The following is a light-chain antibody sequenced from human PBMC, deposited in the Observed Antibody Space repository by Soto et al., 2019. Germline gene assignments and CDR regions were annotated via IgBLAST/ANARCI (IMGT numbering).Light chain of an antibody. Sequence: QSVLTQPASVSGSPGQSITISCTGTSSDVGGYNYVSWYQQHPGKAPQLMIYDVSNRPSGVSNRFSGSKSGNTASLTISGLETEYEADYYCSSYTISSTRVFGTGTKLTVL. CDR3: SSYTISSTRV. CDR1: SSDVGGYNY. V-gene: IGLV2-14*03. J-gene: IGLJ1*01. CDR2: DVS.